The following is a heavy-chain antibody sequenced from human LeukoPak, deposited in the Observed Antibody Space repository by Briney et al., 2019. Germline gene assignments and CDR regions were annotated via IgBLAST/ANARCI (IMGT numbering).Heavy chain of an antibody. CDR3: AACSGGNCYGFDY. CDR1: GGSISSSNYY. D-gene: IGHD2-15*01. J-gene: IGHJ4*02. V-gene: IGHV4-39*01. CDR2: IYYNGST. Sequence: SETLSLTCTVSGGSISSSNYYWGWIRQPPGKGLEWIGNIYYNGSTYYNPSLKSRVTISVDTSKNQFSLRLSSVTAADTAVYYCAACSGGNCYGFDYWGQGTLVTVSS.